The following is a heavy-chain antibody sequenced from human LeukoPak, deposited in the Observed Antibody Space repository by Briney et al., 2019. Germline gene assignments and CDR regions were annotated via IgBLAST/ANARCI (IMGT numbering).Heavy chain of an antibody. Sequence: GEPLKISCKGSGYSFTSYWIGWVRQMPGKGLEWMGIIYPGDSDTRYSPSFQGQVTISADKSISTAYLQWSSLKASDTAMYYCARQGIVAVGANYRPGGFDYWGQGTLVTVSS. D-gene: IGHD1-26*01. V-gene: IGHV5-51*01. CDR1: GYSFTSYW. CDR2: IYPGDSDT. CDR3: ARQGIVAVGANYRPGGFDY. J-gene: IGHJ4*02.